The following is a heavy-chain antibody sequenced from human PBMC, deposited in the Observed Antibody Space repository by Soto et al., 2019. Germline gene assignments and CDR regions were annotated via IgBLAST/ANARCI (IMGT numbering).Heavy chain of an antibody. CDR3: ARGIPVSGSFDY. V-gene: IGHV4-31*03. J-gene: IGHJ4*02. CDR2: IYTTGST. CDR1: GDSIGRGGYY. D-gene: IGHD6-19*01. Sequence: QVQLQESGPRLVKPSQTLSLTCTVSGDSIGRGGYYWTWIRQHPGKGLEWIAYIYTTGSTYYNPSLKSRVGISVDTSKHQFSLKLSSVTAADTAVYYCARGIPVSGSFDYWGQGTLVTVSS.